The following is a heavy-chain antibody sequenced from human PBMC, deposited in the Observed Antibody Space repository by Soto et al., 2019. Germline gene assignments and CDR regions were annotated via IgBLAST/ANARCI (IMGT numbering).Heavy chain of an antibody. CDR3: AKDVGVVPGIFNNWFDP. D-gene: IGHD2-2*01. V-gene: IGHV3-9*01. CDR2: IGWNSGSL. CDR1: GFTFDSYA. Sequence: PGGSLRLSCAASGFTFDSYAMHWVRQAPGKGLEWVSGIGWNSGSLGYADSVKGRFTISRDNAKNSLYLQMNSLRAEDTALYYCAKDVGVVPGIFNNWFDPWGQGTLVTVSS. J-gene: IGHJ5*02.